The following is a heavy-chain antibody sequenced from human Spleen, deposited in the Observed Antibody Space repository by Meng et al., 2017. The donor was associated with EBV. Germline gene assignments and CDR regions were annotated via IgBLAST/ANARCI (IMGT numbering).Heavy chain of an antibody. CDR1: GASVIASNW. Sequence: QVQLEESGPGLGKPSGTLSLTCAACGASVIASNWWSWVRQPPGKGLEWIGEVHHDGSTNYNASLKSRVSISVEKSKNQFSLNMTSVTAADTAVYYCARADGDANWFDPWGQGTLVTVSS. CDR3: ARADGDANWFDP. D-gene: IGHD4-17*01. J-gene: IGHJ5*01. V-gene: IGHV4-4*02. CDR2: VHHDGST.